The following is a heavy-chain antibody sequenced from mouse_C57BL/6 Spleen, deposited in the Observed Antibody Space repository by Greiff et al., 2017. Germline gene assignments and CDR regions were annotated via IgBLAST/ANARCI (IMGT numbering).Heavy chain of an antibody. Sequence: QVQLQQSGAELVRPGASVTLSCKASGYTFTDYEMHWVKQTPVHGLEWIGAIDPETGGTAYNQKFKGKAILTADTSSSTAYMELRSLTSEDSAVYYCTRLNTPYFDYWGQGTTLTVSS. V-gene: IGHV1-15*01. D-gene: IGHD5-1-1*01. CDR3: TRLNTPYFDY. J-gene: IGHJ2*01. CDR1: GYTFTDYE. CDR2: IDPETGGT.